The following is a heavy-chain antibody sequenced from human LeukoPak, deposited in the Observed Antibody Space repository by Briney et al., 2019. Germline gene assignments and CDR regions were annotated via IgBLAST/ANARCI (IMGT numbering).Heavy chain of an antibody. CDR1: GFTFSSYA. J-gene: IGHJ4*02. CDR2: ISAGGGST. CDR3: AKGGDLRTTVTFVHY. V-gene: IGHV3-23*01. Sequence: GGSLRLSCAASGFTFSSYAMSWVRQAPGKGLEWVSSISAGGGSTYYGDSVKGRFTISRDKSKNTLCLQSNGLRVEDTAVYYCAKGGDLRTTVTFVHYWGQGTLVTVS. D-gene: IGHD4-17*01.